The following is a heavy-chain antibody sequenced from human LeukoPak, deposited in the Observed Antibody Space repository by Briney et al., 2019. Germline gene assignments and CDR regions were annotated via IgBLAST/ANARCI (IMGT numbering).Heavy chain of an antibody. J-gene: IGHJ4*02. Sequence: GASVKVSCKASGYTFTGYYMHWVRQAPGQGLEWMGRINPNSGGTNYAQKFQGRVTMTTDTSISTAYMELSRLRSVDTAVYYCARDRWDYYDSSGPFDYWGQGTLVTVSS. V-gene: IGHV1-2*06. CDR1: GYTFTGYY. D-gene: IGHD3-22*01. CDR2: INPNSGGT. CDR3: ARDRWDYYDSSGPFDY.